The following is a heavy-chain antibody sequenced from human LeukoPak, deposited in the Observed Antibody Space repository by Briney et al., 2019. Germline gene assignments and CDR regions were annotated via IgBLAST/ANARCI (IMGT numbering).Heavy chain of an antibody. Sequence: SVKVSCKASGGTFSSYAISWVRQAPGPGLEWMGGIIPIFGTANYAQKFQGRVTITADNSTSTAYMELSSLRSEDTAVYYCAKVLRSSTSWQDWYFDLWGRGTLVTVSS. D-gene: IGHD2-2*01. V-gene: IGHV1-69*06. CDR3: AKVLRSSTSWQDWYFDL. CDR2: IIPIFGTA. CDR1: GGTFSSYA. J-gene: IGHJ2*01.